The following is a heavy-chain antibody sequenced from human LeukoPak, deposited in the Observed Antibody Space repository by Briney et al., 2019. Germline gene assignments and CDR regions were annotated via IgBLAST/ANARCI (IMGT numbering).Heavy chain of an antibody. CDR2: ISGSGGST. J-gene: IGHJ4*02. V-gene: IGHV3-23*01. CDR3: AKSNGNNAIVGTTFVY. CDR1: GFIFSTYA. D-gene: IGHD1-1*01. Sequence: GGSLRLSCAASGFIFSTYAMSWVRQAPGKGLEWVSGISGSGGSTYYTDSVKGRFTISRDSSKKTLYLQMNSLRAEDTAVYYCAKSNGNNAIVGTTFVYWGQGTLVTVSS.